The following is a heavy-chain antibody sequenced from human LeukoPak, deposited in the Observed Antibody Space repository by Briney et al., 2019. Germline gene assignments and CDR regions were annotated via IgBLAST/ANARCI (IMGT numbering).Heavy chain of an antibody. J-gene: IGHJ4*02. CDR3: ARGGAATTFDY. CDR2: IIPIFGTA. Sequence: SVKVSCKASGGTFSSYAISWVRQAPGQGLEWMRGIIPIFGTANYAQKFQGRVTITADKSTSTAYMELSSLRSEDTAVYYCARGGAATTFDYWGQGTLVTVSS. D-gene: IGHD5-12*01. V-gene: IGHV1-69*06. CDR1: GGTFSSYA.